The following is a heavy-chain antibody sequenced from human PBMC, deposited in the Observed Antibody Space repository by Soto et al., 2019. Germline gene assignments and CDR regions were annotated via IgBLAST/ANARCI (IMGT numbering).Heavy chain of an antibody. CDR3: AGEDGIRYRASVSAFLPNRSSDL. CDR2: ISYDGSNK. J-gene: IGHJ2*01. D-gene: IGHD3-9*01. Sequence: LEWVAVISYDGSNKYYADSVKGRFTISRDHSKNTLYLQMNSLRAEDTAVYFFAGEDGIRYRASVSAFLPNRSSDL. V-gene: IGHV3-30-3*01.